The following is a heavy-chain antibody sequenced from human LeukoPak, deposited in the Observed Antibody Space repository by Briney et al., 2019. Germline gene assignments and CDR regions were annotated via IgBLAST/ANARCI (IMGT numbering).Heavy chain of an antibody. V-gene: IGHV4-61*02. CDR2: IYTSGST. CDR1: GGSISSGYYY. CDR3: ARDNHWVGTTACFDY. D-gene: IGHD1-26*01. Sequence: PSQTLSLTCTVSGGSISSGYYYWSWIRQPAGKGLEWIGRIYTSGSTNYNPSLKSRVIISVDTSKNQFSLRLSSVTAADTAVYYCARDNHWVGTTACFDYWGRGTLVTVSS. J-gene: IGHJ4*02.